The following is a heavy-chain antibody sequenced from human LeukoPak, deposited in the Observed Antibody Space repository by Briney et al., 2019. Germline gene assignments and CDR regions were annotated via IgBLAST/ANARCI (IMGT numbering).Heavy chain of an antibody. CDR3: ARPVVVPANSPFDI. V-gene: IGHV3-21*01. CDR1: GFTFSSYS. D-gene: IGHD2-21*02. CDR2: ISSSSSYI. J-gene: IGHJ3*02. Sequence: PGGSLRLSCAASGFTFSSYSMNWVRQAPGKGLEWVSSISSSSSYIYYADSVKGRFTTSRDNAKNSLYLQMNSLSAEDTAVYYCARPVVVPANSPFDIWGQGTMVTVSS.